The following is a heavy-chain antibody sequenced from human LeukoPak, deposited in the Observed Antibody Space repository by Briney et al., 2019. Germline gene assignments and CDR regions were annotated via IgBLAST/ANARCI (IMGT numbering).Heavy chain of an antibody. CDR1: GFTFSQHF. D-gene: IGHD3-22*01. CDR2: INHSGST. Sequence: GSLRLSCAASGFTFSQHFMTWIRQPPGKGLEWIGEINHSGSTNYNPSLKSRVTISVDTSKNQFSLKLSSVTAADTAVYYCARATGTYYYDSSGYRYWGQGTLVTVSS. CDR3: ARATGTYYYDSSGYRY. V-gene: IGHV4-34*01. J-gene: IGHJ4*02.